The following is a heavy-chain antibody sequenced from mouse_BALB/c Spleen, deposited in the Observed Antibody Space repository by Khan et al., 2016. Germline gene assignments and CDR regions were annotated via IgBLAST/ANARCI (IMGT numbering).Heavy chain of an antibody. CDR3: ASRNWDVDY. Sequence: QLQESGPGLVKPSQSLSLTCTVTGYSITSDYAWNWIRQFPGNKLEWMGYISYSGSTSYNPSLQSRISITRDTSKNQFFLQLNSVTTEDTATYYCASRNWDVDYWGQGTTLTVSS. CDR1: GYSITSDYA. D-gene: IGHD4-1*02. J-gene: IGHJ2*01. CDR2: ISYSGST. V-gene: IGHV3-2*02.